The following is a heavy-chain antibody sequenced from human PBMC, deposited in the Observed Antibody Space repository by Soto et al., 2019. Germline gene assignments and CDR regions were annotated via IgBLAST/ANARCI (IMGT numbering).Heavy chain of an antibody. CDR3: ARGGVEVQYYYYGMDV. Sequence: QVQLVQSGAEVKKPGASVKVSCKASGYTFTSYAMHWVRQAPGQRLEWMGWINAGNGNTKYSQKFQGRVTITRDTSASTAYMELSSLRSEDTAVYYCARGGVEVQYYYYGMDVWGQGTMVTVSS. J-gene: IGHJ6*02. D-gene: IGHD2-15*01. V-gene: IGHV1-3*01. CDR1: GYTFTSYA. CDR2: INAGNGNT.